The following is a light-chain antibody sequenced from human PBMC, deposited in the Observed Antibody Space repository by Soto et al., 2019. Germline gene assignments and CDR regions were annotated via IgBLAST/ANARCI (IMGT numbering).Light chain of an antibody. CDR3: GTWDNILRGWV. J-gene: IGLJ3*02. CDR2: EVS. V-gene: IGLV2-14*01. CDR1: SSDVGGYNY. Sequence: QSVLTQPASVSGSPGQSITISCTGTSSDVGGYNYVSWYQQHPGKAPKLMIYEVSNRPSGVSDRFSGSRSGNTASLTISGLQAEDESDYYCGTWDNILRGWVFGGGTKLTVL.